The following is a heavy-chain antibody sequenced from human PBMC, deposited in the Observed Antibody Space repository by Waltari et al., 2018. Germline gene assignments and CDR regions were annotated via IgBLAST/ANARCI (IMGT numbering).Heavy chain of an antibody. CDR1: GGSISSSRYY. CDR2: IYYSGST. D-gene: IGHD1-26*01. J-gene: IGHJ4*02. CDR3: ARRSGGSED. V-gene: IGHV4-39*01. Sequence: QLQLQESGPGLVKPSETLSLTCPVSGGSISSSRYYWGWIRQPPGKGLEWIGSIYYSGSTYYNPSLKSRVTISVDTSKNQFSLKLSSVTAADTAVYYCARRSGGSEDWGQGTLVTVSS.